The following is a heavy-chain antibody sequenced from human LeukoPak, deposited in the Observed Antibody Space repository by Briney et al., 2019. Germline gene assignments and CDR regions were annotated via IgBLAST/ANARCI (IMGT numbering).Heavy chain of an antibody. CDR2: IIPILGIA. CDR1: GGTFSSYA. D-gene: IGHD4-17*01. V-gene: IGHV1-69*04. CDR3: ARDNGDYSDAFDL. Sequence: ASVKVSCKASGGTFSSYAISWVRQAPGQGLEWMGRIIPILGIANDAQKFQGRVTITADKSTSTAYMELSSLRSEDTAVYYCARDNGDYSDAFDLWGQGTMVTVSS. J-gene: IGHJ3*01.